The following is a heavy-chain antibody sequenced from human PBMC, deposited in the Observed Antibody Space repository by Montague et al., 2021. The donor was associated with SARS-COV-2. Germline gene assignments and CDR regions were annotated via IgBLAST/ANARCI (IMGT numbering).Heavy chain of an antibody. J-gene: IGHJ4*02. CDR1: GFTFSSYA. CDR2: ISYDGSNK. Sequence: SLRLSCAASGFTFSSYAMHWVRQAPGKGLEWVAVISYDGSNKYYVASVKGRFTISSDNSKNTLYLQMNSLRAEDTAVYYCAREGLANYYDSSGYYRFDYWGQGTLVTVSS. V-gene: IGHV3-30*04. CDR3: AREGLANYYDSSGYYRFDY. D-gene: IGHD3-22*01.